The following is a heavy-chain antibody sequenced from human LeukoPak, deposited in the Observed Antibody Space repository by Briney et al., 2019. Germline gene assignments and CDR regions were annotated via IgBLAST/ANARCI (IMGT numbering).Heavy chain of an antibody. CDR1: GYVFTSHY. Sequence: ASVKASCKASGYVFTSHYIHWMRQAPGHGLEWMGMINPSGGSTSYAQKLQGRVTMTRDTSTSTVYLELSSLRSEDTAVYYCARAYSTSSPFDYWGQGTLVTASS. J-gene: IGHJ4*02. D-gene: IGHD6-6*01. CDR2: INPSGGST. V-gene: IGHV1-46*01. CDR3: ARAYSTSSPFDY.